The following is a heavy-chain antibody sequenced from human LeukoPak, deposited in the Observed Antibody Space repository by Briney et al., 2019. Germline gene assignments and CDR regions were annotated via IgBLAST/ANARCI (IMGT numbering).Heavy chain of an antibody. Sequence: GGSLRLSCAASGFTFSGSAMHWVRQASGKGLEWVGRIRSKANSYATAYAASVKGRFTISRDDSKNTAYLQMNSLKTEDTAVYYCTSRIAARLRSTDVWGKGTTVTVSS. V-gene: IGHV3-73*01. CDR2: IRSKANSYAT. CDR1: GFTFSGSA. CDR3: TSRIAARLRSTDV. J-gene: IGHJ6*04. D-gene: IGHD6-6*01.